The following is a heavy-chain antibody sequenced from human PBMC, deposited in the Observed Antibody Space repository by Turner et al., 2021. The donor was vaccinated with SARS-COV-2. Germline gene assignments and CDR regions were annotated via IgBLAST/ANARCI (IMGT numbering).Heavy chain of an antibody. CDR1: GFTVSSNY. V-gene: IGHV3-53*01. D-gene: IGHD4-17*01. J-gene: IGHJ5*02. Sequence: EVQLVESGGGLIQPGGALRLSCAASGFTVSSNYMSWVRQAPGKGLEWVSVIYSGCSTYYADSVKGRFTISRDNSKNTLYLQMNSLRAEDTAVYYCARQLTTVTTWFDPWGQGTLVTVSS. CDR3: ARQLTTVTTWFDP. CDR2: IYSGCST.